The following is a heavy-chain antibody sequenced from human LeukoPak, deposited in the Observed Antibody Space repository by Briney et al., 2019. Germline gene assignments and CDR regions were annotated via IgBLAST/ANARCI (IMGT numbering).Heavy chain of an antibody. Sequence: GGSLRLSCAASGFTLSSYAMHWVRQAPGKGLEGVAVISYNGSNKYYADSVRGRFTISRDNSKNTLYLQMNSLRAEDTAVYYCASGKTYYYDSSGYLEDYYYMDAWGKGTTVTVSS. V-gene: IGHV3-30*04. CDR3: ASGKTYYYDSSGYLEDYYYMDA. D-gene: IGHD3-22*01. J-gene: IGHJ6*03. CDR1: GFTLSSYA. CDR2: ISYNGSNK.